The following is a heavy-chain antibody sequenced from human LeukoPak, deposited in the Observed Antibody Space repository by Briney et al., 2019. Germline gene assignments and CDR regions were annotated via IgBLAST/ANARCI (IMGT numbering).Heavy chain of an antibody. Sequence: ASVKVSCKASGYTFTSYDINWVRQVTGQGLEWMGWMNPNSGNTGYAQKFQGRVTMTRNTSISTAYMELSSLRSEDTAVYDCARGPSRDYGSGSSWFDPWGQGTLVTVSS. V-gene: IGHV1-8*01. CDR3: ARGPSRDYGSGSSWFDP. CDR1: GYTFTSYD. D-gene: IGHD3-10*01. J-gene: IGHJ5*02. CDR2: MNPNSGNT.